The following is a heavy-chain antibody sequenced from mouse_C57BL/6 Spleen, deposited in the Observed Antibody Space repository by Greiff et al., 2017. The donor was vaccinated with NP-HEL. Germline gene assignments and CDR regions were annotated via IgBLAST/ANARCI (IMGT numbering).Heavy chain of an antibody. J-gene: IGHJ2*01. CDR3: ARRGGYFDY. Sequence: VKLMESGAELARPGASVKLSCKASGYTFTSYGISWVKQSTGQGLEWIGELYPRGGITYYNEKLKGKATLTADKSSSTAYMELRSLTSEDSAVYCCARRGGYFDYWGQGTTLTVSS. CDR2: LYPRGGIT. CDR1: GYTFTSYG. V-gene: IGHV1-81*01.